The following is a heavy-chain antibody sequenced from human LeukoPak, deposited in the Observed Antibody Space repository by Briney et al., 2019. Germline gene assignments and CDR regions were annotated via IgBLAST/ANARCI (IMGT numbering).Heavy chain of an antibody. D-gene: IGHD1-7*01. CDR2: IYSGGST. V-gene: IGHV3-66*01. CDR1: GFTVSSNY. CDR3: ARRTIGSLDY. Sequence: GGSLRLSCAASGFTVSSNYMSWVRQAPGKGLEWVSVIYSGGSTYYADFVKGRFTISRDNSKNTLYLQMNILRVEDTAVYYCARRTIGSLDYWGQGTLVTVSP. J-gene: IGHJ4*02.